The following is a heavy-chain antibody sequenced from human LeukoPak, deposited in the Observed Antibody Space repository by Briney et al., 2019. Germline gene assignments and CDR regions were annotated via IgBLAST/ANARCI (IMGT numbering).Heavy chain of an antibody. Sequence: ALVKVSCKASGYTFTSYAMHWVRQAPGQRLEWMGWINAGNGNTKYSQKFQGRVTITRDTSASTAYMELSSLRSEDTAVYYCARGYCSSTSCYRGPFDYWGQGTLVTVSS. J-gene: IGHJ4*02. CDR2: INAGNGNT. D-gene: IGHD2-2*01. CDR1: GYTFTSYA. CDR3: ARGYCSSTSCYRGPFDY. V-gene: IGHV1-3*01.